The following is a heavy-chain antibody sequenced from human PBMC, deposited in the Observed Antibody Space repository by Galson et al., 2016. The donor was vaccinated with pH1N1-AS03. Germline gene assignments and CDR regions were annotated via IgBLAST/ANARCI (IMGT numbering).Heavy chain of an antibody. D-gene: IGHD6-6*01. CDR2: ISDSGSSL. Sequence: SLRLSCAASGLTFSSYAMTWVRQAPGKGLEWVSAISDSGSSLYYADSVKGRFTISRDNSKNTLYLQVNNLRAEDTAVYYCAKAGSARPPHMTPFDFDYWGQGTLVPVSS. V-gene: IGHV3-23*01. J-gene: IGHJ4*02. CDR1: GLTFSSYA. CDR3: AKAGSARPPHMTPFDFDY.